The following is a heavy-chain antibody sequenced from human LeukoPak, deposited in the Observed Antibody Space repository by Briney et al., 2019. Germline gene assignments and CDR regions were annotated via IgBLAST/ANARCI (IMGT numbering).Heavy chain of an antibody. CDR1: GFTFSSYA. CDR2: ISYDGSNK. V-gene: IGHV3-30-3*01. J-gene: IGHJ3*02. Sequence: GGSLRLSCAASGFTFSSYAMHWVRQAPGKGLEWVAVISYDGSNKYYADSVKGRFTISRDNSKNTLYLQMNSLRAEDTAVYYCARDSSGSYYIMEAFDIWGQGTMVTVSS. D-gene: IGHD1-26*01. CDR3: ARDSSGSYYIMEAFDI.